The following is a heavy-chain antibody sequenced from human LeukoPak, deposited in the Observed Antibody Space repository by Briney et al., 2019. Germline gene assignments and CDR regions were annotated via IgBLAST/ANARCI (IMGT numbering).Heavy chain of an antibody. D-gene: IGHD1-26*01. V-gene: IGHV3-43D*03. CDR1: GFTFDDYA. Sequence: GGSLRLSCAASGFTFDDYAMYWVRQAPGKGLEWVSLISWDGGSTYYADSVKGRFTISRDNPKNSLYLQMNSLRPEDTALYYCAKGPTIPPHYSTTRNYFETKAHFDYWGQGTLVTVSS. CDR3: AKGPTIPPHYSTTRNYFETKAHFDY. CDR2: ISWDGGST. J-gene: IGHJ4*02.